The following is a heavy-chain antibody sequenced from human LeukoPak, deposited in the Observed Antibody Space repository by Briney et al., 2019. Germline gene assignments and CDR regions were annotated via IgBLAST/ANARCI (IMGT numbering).Heavy chain of an antibody. CDR3: AKCRSTVDYYYMDV. V-gene: IGHV3-48*01. CDR2: ISSSSSTI. CDR1: GFTFSSYS. Sequence: GGSLRLSCAASGFTFSSYSMNWVRQAPGKELEWVSYISSSSSTIYYADSVKGRFTISRDNSKNTLYLQMNSLRAEDTAVYYCAKCRSTVDYYYMDVWGXXTTVTVSS. D-gene: IGHD4-11*01. J-gene: IGHJ6*03.